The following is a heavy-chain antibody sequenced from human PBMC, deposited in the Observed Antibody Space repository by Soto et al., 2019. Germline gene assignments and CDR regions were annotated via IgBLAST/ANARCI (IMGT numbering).Heavy chain of an antibody. CDR2: ISAYNGNT. V-gene: IGHV1-18*01. Sequence: GSSVKVSCKASGYTFTRYAISWVRQAPGQGLEWMGWISAYNGNTNYAQKLQGRVTMTTDTSTSTAYIELRRLRSDDTAVYYCAIDFYDFGNGYQTNNSFDAWDEGGVITVFS. CDR1: GYTFTRYA. J-gene: IGHJ5*02. CDR3: AIDFYDFGNGYQTNNSFDA. D-gene: IGHD3-3*01.